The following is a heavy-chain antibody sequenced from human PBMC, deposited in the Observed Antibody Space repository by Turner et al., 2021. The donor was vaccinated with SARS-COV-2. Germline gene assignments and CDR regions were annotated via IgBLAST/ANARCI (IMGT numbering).Heavy chain of an antibody. Sequence: QVQLQQWGAGLLKPSETLSLTCAAYGGSFSGYYWSWSRQSPGKGLEGIGEISHSGSTTYNPSLKSRVTLSVDRSKIQFSLRLSSVTAADTAVYYCARVNYGGVTVRDYYSYYGMDVWGQGTTVTVS. CDR2: ISHSGST. CDR3: ARVNYGGVTVRDYYSYYGMDV. CDR1: GGSFSGYY. D-gene: IGHD2-21*02. J-gene: IGHJ6*02. V-gene: IGHV4-34*01.